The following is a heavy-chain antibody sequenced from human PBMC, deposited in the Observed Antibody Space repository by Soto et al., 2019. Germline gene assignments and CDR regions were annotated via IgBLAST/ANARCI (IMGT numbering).Heavy chain of an antibody. D-gene: IGHD3-16*02. CDR2: IIPIFGTA. V-gene: IGHV1-69*06. CDR1: GGTFSSYA. CDR3: ARSYYDYVWGSYRYTYNWFDP. J-gene: IGHJ5*02. Sequence: SVKVSCKASGGTFSSYAISWVRQAPGQGLEWMGGIIPIFGTANYAQKFQGRVTITADKSTSTAYMELSSLRSEDTAVYYCARSYYDYVWGSYRYTYNWFDPWGQGTLVTVSS.